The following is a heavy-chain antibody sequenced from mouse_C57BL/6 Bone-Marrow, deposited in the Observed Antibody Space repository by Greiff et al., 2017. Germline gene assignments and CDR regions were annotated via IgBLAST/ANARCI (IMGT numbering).Heavy chain of an antibody. V-gene: IGHV1-64*01. CDR1: GYTFTSYW. CDR2: IHPNSGST. D-gene: IGHD2-4*01. CDR3: ARSDYDPWYFDV. Sequence: VQLQQPGAELVKPGASVKLSCKASGYTFTSYWMHWVKQRPGQGLEWIGMIHPNSGSTNYNEKFKSKATLTVDKSSSTAYMQLSSLTYEDSAVYYCARSDYDPWYFDVWGTGTTVTVSS. J-gene: IGHJ1*03.